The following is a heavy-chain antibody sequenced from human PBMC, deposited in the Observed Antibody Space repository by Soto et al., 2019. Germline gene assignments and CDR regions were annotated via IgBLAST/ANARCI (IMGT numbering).Heavy chain of an antibody. V-gene: IGHV4-38-2*01. D-gene: IGHD3-22*01. Sequence: SETLSLTCAVSGYSISSGYYWGWLRQPPGKRLEWFCSIYHGGSTYYNPSLNSRVTLTIDMTNNLVSLILNSVTAADTAVYYCARVGPWVPYYYDSSPYTFENWFDPWGQGTLVTVSS. CDR2: IYHGGST. J-gene: IGHJ5*02. CDR1: GYSISSGYY. CDR3: ARVGPWVPYYYDSSPYTFENWFDP.